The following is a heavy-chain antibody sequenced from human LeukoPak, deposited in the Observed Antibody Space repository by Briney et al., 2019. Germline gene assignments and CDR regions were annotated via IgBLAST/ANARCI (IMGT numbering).Heavy chain of an antibody. D-gene: IGHD6-6*01. CDR2: ISYDGSNK. V-gene: IGHV3-30-3*01. CDR3: ASARGRYSSSSVDY. Sequence: PGGSLRLSCAASGFTFSSYAMHWVRQAPGKGLEWVAVISYDGSNKYYADSVKGRFTISRDNSKNTLYLQMNSLRAEDTAVYYCASARGRYSSSSVDYWGQGTLVTISS. CDR1: GFTFSSYA. J-gene: IGHJ4*02.